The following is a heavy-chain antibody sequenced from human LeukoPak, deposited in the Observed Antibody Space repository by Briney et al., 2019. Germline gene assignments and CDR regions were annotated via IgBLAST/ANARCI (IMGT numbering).Heavy chain of an antibody. D-gene: IGHD1-14*01. V-gene: IGHV3-74*01. CDR3: TRELTTSPLFDY. J-gene: IGHJ4*02. CDR1: GFTFSNYW. Sequence: GRSLRLSCAASGFTFSNYWMNWGRQAPGRGLVWVSRINNDGSTTTYADSVKGRFTISRDNAKNTLYLQMNSLRAEDTAVYYCTRELTTSPLFDYWGQGTQVTVSS. CDR2: INNDGSTT.